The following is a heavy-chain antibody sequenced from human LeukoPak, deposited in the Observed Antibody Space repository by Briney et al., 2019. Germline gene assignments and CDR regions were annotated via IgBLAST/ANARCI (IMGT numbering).Heavy chain of an antibody. D-gene: IGHD3-3*01. J-gene: IGHJ4*02. CDR3: ARGPSYYDFWSGYPSEDY. V-gene: IGHV3-7*01. CDR2: IKQDGSEK. CDR1: GFTFSSYW. Sequence: GGSLRLSCAASGFTFSSYWMSWVRQAPGKGLEWVANIKQDGSEKYYVDSVKGRFTISRDNAKNSLYLQMNSLRAEDTAVYYCARGPSYYDFWSGYPSEDYWGQGTLVTVPS.